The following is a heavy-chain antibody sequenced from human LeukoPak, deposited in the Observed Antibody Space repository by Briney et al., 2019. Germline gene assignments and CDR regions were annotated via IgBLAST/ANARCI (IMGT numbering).Heavy chain of an antibody. CDR3: ARNPVTTKYFDY. CDR2: INPSGGST. CDR1: GYTFTSYY. V-gene: IGHV1-46*01. D-gene: IGHD4-17*01. Sequence: ASVNVSCKASGYTFTSYYMHWVRQAPGQGLEWMVIINPSGGSTRYAQKFQGRVTMTRDTSTSTVYMELSSLRSEDTAVYYCARNPVTTKYFDYWGQGTLVTVSS. J-gene: IGHJ4*02.